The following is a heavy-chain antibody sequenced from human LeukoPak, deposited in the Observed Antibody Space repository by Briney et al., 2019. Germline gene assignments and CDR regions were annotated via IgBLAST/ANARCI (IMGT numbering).Heavy chain of an antibody. CDR1: GGSISSSSYY. Sequence: SETLSLTCTVSGGSISSSSYYWGWVRQPPGKGLEWIGTMYHSGSTNYNPSLKSRVTISVDTSKNQFSLKLSSVTAADTAVYFCARGFRGDNFDYWGQGTLVTVSS. CDR2: MYHSGST. J-gene: IGHJ4*02. CDR3: ARGFRGDNFDY. D-gene: IGHD7-27*01. V-gene: IGHV4-39*07.